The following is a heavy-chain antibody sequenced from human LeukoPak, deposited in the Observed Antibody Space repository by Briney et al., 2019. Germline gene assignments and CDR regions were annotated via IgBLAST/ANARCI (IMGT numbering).Heavy chain of an antibody. D-gene: IGHD6-6*01. Sequence: SQTLSLTCAVSGGSISSGGYSWSWIRQPPGKGLEWTGYIYHSGSTYYNPAIKSRVTISVDRSNNQFSLKLSSVTAADTAVYYCAREVPLVRGWYFDLWGRGTLVTVSS. CDR1: GGSISSGGYS. J-gene: IGHJ2*01. CDR2: IYHSGST. V-gene: IGHV4-30-2*01. CDR3: AREVPLVRGWYFDL.